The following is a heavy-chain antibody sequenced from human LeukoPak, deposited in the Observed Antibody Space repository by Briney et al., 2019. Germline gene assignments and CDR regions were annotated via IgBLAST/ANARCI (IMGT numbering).Heavy chain of an antibody. Sequence: GGSLTLSCAASGFTFSDYWMHWVRQAPGKGLVWVSRISSDGSRVTYADSVKGRFTISRDNAKNSLYLQMNSLRAEDTAVYYCARAGGTYYGIAFDIWGQGTMVTVSS. CDR2: ISSDGSRV. CDR1: GFTFSDYW. V-gene: IGHV3-74*01. CDR3: ARAGGTYYGIAFDI. J-gene: IGHJ3*02. D-gene: IGHD1-26*01.